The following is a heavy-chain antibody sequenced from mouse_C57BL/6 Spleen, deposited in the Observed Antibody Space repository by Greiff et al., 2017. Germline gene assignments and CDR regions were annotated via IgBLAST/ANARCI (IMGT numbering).Heavy chain of an antibody. Sequence: VKLMESGAELVRPGASVTLSCKASGYTFTDYEMHWVKQTPVHGLEWIGAIDPETGGTAYNQKFKGKAILTADKSSSTAYMELRSLTSEDSAVYYCTREGSHWYFDVWGTGTTVTVSS. CDR3: TREGSHWYFDV. J-gene: IGHJ1*03. D-gene: IGHD1-1*02. CDR1: GYTFTDYE. CDR2: IDPETGGT. V-gene: IGHV1-15*01.